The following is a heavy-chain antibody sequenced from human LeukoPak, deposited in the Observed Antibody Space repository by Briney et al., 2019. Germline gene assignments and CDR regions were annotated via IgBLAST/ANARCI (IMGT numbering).Heavy chain of an antibody. J-gene: IGHJ5*02. V-gene: IGHV4-34*01. D-gene: IGHD3-3*01. CDR1: GGSFSGYY. CDR3: ARAGYDFWSGYYSNWFDP. CDR2: INHSGST. Sequence: SETLSLTCAVYGGSFSGYYWSWIRQPPGKGLEWIGEINHSGSTNYNPSLKSRVTMSVDTSKNQFSLKLSSVTAADTAVYYCARAGYDFWSGYYSNWFDPWGRGTLVTVSS.